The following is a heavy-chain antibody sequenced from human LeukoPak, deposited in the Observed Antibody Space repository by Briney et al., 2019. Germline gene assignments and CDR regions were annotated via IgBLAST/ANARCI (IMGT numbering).Heavy chain of an antibody. Sequence: ASVTVSCKASGYTFTSYGISWVRQAPGQGLEWMGWISAYNCNTNYAQKLQGRVTMTTDTSTSTAYTELRSLRSYDQAGDFFSRVPDYYESSELVPWDYWGQGTLVTVSS. CDR3: SRVPDYYESSELVPWDY. CDR2: ISAYNCNT. CDR1: GYTFTSYG. D-gene: IGHD3-22*01. V-gene: IGHV1-18*01. J-gene: IGHJ4*02.